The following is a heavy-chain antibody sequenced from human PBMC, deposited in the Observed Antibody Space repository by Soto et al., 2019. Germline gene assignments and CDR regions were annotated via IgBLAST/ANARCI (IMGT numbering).Heavy chain of an antibody. CDR2: IDPSDSYT. J-gene: IGHJ4*02. D-gene: IGHD3-16*01. CDR1: GYSFTNYW. V-gene: IGHV5-10-1*01. Sequence: EVQLEQSGAEVKKPGESLRISCKGSGYSFTNYWITWVRQMPGKGLEWMGMIDPSDSYTTYSPSFQGHVTISADKSMSTAYRQWSSVTAAETAVYSCASRRLGEFPFDYWGQGTLVTVPS. CDR3: ASRRLGEFPFDY.